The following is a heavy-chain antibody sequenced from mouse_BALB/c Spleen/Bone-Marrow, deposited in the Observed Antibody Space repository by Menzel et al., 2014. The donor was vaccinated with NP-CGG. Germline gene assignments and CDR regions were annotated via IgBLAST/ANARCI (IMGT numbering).Heavy chain of an antibody. CDR1: GYTFTNYW. J-gene: IGHJ2*01. V-gene: IGHV1-63*02. CDR2: IYPGGGYT. Sequence: QVQLQQPGAELVRPGTSVKISCKASGYTFTNYWLGWVKQRPGHGLEWIGDIYPGGGYTNYNEKFKGKATLTADTSSSTAYIQLSSLTSEDTAVYFCARRGTGLDYWGQGTTLTVSS. D-gene: IGHD4-1*01. CDR3: ARRGTGLDY.